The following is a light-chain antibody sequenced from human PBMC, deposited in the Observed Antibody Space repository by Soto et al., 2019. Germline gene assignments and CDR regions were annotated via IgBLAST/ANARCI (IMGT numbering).Light chain of an antibody. Sequence: QSALTQPRSVSGSPGQSVTIYCTGTNSDVGGYDYVSWYQQHPGKAPKLMIYDVNERPSGVPDRFSGSKSGNTASLTISGLQVEDEADYYCCSYAGSYSWVFGGGTQLTVL. V-gene: IGLV2-11*01. CDR1: NSDVGGYDY. CDR3: CSYAGSYSWV. CDR2: DVN. J-gene: IGLJ3*02.